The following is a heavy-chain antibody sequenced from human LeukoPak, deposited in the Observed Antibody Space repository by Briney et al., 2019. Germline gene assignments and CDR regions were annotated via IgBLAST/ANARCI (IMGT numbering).Heavy chain of an antibody. CDR2: ISYDGSNK. J-gene: IGHJ4*02. CDR3: ARAINYNLIDY. D-gene: IGHD4-11*01. V-gene: IGHV3-30*03. CDR1: GFTFSSYG. Sequence: GGSLRLSCAASGFTFSSYGMHWVRQAPGKGLEWVAVISYDGSNKYYADSVKGRFTISRDNSKNTLYLQMNSLRAEDTAVYYCARAINYNLIDYWGQGTPVTVSS.